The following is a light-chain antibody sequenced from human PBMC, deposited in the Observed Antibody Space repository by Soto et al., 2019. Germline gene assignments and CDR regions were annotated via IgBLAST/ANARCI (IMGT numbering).Light chain of an antibody. Sequence: EIVMTQSPATLSVSPGERATLSCRASQSVSNNLAWYQQKPGQAPRRLIYGASTRASGIPARFSGSGSGTEFALTISSLQSEEFAVYYCQHYNNRPPWTFGQETKVAIK. CDR3: QHYNNRPPWT. J-gene: IGKJ1*01. CDR2: GAS. V-gene: IGKV3-15*01. CDR1: QSVSNN.